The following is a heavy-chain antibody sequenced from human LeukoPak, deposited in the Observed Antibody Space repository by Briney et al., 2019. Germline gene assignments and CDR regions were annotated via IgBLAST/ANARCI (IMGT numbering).Heavy chain of an antibody. CDR3: ARDSSGWYGSGLGYYGMDV. D-gene: IGHD6-19*01. J-gene: IGHJ6*02. V-gene: IGHV3-48*04. Sequence: PGGSLRLSCAASGFTFSSYSMNWVRQAPGKGLEWVSYISSSSSTIYYADSVKGRFTISRDNAKNSLYLQMNSLRAEDTAVYYCARDSSGWYGSGLGYYGMDVWGQGTTVTVSS. CDR2: ISSSSSTI. CDR1: GFTFSSYS.